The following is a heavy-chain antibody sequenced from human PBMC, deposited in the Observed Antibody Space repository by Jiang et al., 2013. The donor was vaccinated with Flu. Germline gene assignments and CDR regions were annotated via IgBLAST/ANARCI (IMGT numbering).Heavy chain of an antibody. D-gene: IGHD6-19*01. CDR2: IDPSDSYT. V-gene: IGHV5-10-1*03. Sequence: VQLVESGAEVKEPGESLRISCEGSGYRFTNHWINWVRQIDPEKAWSGVGRIDPSDSYTTYSPSFEGHVTFSTDRSTSTAYLQWSSLKASDTAMYYCARQYSSXYYAGVWFDS. J-gene: IGHJ5*01. CDR3: ARQYSSXYYAGVWFDS. CDR1: GYRFTNHW.